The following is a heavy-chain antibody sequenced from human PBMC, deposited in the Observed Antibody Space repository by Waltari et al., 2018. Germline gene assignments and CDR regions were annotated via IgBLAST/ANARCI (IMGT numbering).Heavy chain of an antibody. D-gene: IGHD3-10*01. Sequence: QVQLVQSGAEVKKPGASVKVSCKASGYTFTGYYMHWVRQAPGQGLEWMGRISPKKSGTHYAQKFHGRVTFTAVKSTSTAYMELRILRAEDTAGYDCAGAPWFRGRGYYGMDVWGQGTTVTVSS. CDR2: ISPKKSGT. J-gene: IGHJ6*02. CDR3: AGAPWFRGRGYYGMDV. V-gene: IGHV1-2*06. CDR1: GYTFTGYY.